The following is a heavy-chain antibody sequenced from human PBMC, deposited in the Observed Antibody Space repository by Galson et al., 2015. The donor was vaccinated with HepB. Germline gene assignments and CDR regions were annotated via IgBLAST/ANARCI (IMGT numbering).Heavy chain of an antibody. CDR1: GFTFSNFW. J-gene: IGHJ3*01. CDR3: ARDSVMCTGWAFDG. Sequence: SLRLSCAASGFTFSNFWMSWVRQAPGKGLEWVANIKTDGSEKYYVDSVKGRYTISRDNSKNSLYLQMNSLRAKDTAVYYCARDSVMCTGWAFDGWGQGTLVTVSS. V-gene: IGHV3-7*05. CDR2: IKTDGSEK. D-gene: IGHD5/OR15-5a*01.